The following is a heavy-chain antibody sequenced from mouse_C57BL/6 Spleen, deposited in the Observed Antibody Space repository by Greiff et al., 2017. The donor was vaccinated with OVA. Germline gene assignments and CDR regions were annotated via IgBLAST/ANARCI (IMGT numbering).Heavy chain of an antibody. CDR3: TRSGNYDYFDY. CDR2: IDPETGGT. CDR1: GYTFTDYE. V-gene: IGHV1-15*01. Sequence: QVQLQQSGAELVRPGASVTLSCKASGYTFTDYEMHWVKQTPVHGLEWIGAIDPETGGTAYNQKFKGKAILTADKSSSTAYMELRSLTSEDSAVYYCTRSGNYDYFDYWGQGTTLTVSS. D-gene: IGHD2-1*01. J-gene: IGHJ2*01.